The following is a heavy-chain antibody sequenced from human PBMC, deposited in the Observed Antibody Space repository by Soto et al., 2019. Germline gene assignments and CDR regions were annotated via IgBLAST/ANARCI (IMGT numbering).Heavy chain of an antibody. CDR2: VYFSGNT. V-gene: IGHV4-59*01. CDR1: GDSISSYY. Sequence: PSETLSLTCSVSGDSISSYYWDWIRQPPGKGLEWIGYVYFSGNTKYNTSLESRAKISVDTSRNQFSLRLTSVTAADTAVYYCARDAGIVGAYYFDNWGQGILVTVS. CDR3: ARDAGIVGAYYFDN. J-gene: IGHJ4*02. D-gene: IGHD1-26*01.